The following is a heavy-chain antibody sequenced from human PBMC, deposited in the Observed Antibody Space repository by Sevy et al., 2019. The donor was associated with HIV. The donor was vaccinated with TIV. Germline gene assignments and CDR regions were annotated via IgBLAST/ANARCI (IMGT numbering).Heavy chain of an antibody. CDR1: EFTFSAYW. D-gene: IGHD3-16*01. V-gene: IGHV3-7*01. Sequence: GGSLRLSCAASEFTFSAYWMTWIRQAPGKGLEWVANIKQDGSEKYYGDSVKGRFTISRDNAKNSLYLQMNSLRVEDTAVYYCAGDGALDYWGQGTLVTVSS. J-gene: IGHJ4*02. CDR2: IKQDGSEK. CDR3: AGDGALDY.